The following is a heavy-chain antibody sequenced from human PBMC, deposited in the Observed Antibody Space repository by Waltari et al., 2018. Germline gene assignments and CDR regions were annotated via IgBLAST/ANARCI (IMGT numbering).Heavy chain of an antibody. Sequence: QVQLVQSGAEVQKPGASVKVSCKASGYTFTSYDIHWVRQATGQGLAWMGWINPNSCNTGYAQKMQGRVTVSRNTSISTAYMWLSSLRSEDTAVYYCVHSGGWYKGWRAFEIWGQGTMVTVSS. CDR2: INPNSCNT. D-gene: IGHD6-19*01. CDR3: VHSGGWYKGWRAFEI. V-gene: IGHV1-8*01. CDR1: GYTFTSYD. J-gene: IGHJ3*02.